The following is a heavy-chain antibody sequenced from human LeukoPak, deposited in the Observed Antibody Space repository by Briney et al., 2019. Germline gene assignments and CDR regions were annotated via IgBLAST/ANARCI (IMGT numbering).Heavy chain of an antibody. D-gene: IGHD3-3*01. CDR1: GFTFSSYA. CDR2: ISGSGGST. J-gene: IGHJ4*02. V-gene: IGHV3-23*01. CDR3: ANAERITIFGTRGYFDY. Sequence: GGSLRLSCAASGFTFSSYAMSWVRQAPGKGLEWVSAISGSGGSTYYADSVKGRFTISRDNSKNTLYLQMNSLRAEDTAVYYCANAERITIFGTRGYFDYWGQGTLVTVSS.